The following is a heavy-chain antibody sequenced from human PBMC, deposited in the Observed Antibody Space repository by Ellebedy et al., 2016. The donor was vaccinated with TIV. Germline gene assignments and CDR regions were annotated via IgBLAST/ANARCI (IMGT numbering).Heavy chain of an antibody. J-gene: IGHJ6*02. D-gene: IGHD4-17*01. Sequence: MPGGSLRLSCAASGFTFSRYGMHWVRQAPGKGLEWMGGFDPEDGETIYARNFQGRVTITADKATSTAYMDLSSLRSEDTAVYYCAPTPYGDFGYYYDGMDVWGQGTTVTVSS. CDR3: APTPYGDFGYYYDGMDV. V-gene: IGHV1-24*01. CDR1: GFTFSRYG. CDR2: FDPEDGET.